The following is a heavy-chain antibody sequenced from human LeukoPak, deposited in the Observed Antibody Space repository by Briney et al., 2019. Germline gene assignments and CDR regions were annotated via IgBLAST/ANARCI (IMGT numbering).Heavy chain of an antibody. D-gene: IGHD6-13*01. J-gene: IGHJ3*02. CDR3: AKDRGSSSWYAFDI. Sequence: PGRSLRLSCAASGFTFDDYAMHWVRQAPGKGLEWVAGISWNSGSIGYADSVKCRFTISRDNAKNSLYLQMNSLRAEDMALYYCAKDRGSSSWYAFDICGQGTMVTVSS. CDR2: ISWNSGSI. CDR1: GFTFDDYA. V-gene: IGHV3-9*03.